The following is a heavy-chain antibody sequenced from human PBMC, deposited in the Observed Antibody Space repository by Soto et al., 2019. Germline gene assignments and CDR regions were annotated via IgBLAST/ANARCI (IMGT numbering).Heavy chain of an antibody. V-gene: IGHV3-21*01. CDR1: GFTFSSYS. J-gene: IGHJ4*02. CDR3: ARGVEMATIPH. D-gene: IGHD5-12*01. CDR2: ISSSSSYI. Sequence: GGSLRLSCAASGFTFSSYSMNWVRQAPGEGLEWVSSISSSSSYIYYADSVKGRFTISRDNAKNSLYLQMNSLRAEDTAVYYCARGVEMATIPHWGQGTLVTVSS.